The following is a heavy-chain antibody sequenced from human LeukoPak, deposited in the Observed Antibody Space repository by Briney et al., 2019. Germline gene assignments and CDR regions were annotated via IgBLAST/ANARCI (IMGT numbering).Heavy chain of an antibody. J-gene: IGHJ3*02. CDR1: GGSISSSSYY. Sequence: SETLSLTCTVSGGSISSSSYYWGWIRQPPGMGLEWIGGIYYSGSTYYNPSLKSRVTISVDTSKNQFSLKLSSVTAADTAVYYCATPLSFMITFGGVRWLRDAFDIWGQGTMVTVSS. CDR2: IYYSGST. V-gene: IGHV4-39*07. CDR3: ATPLSFMITFGGVRWLRDAFDI. D-gene: IGHD3-16*01.